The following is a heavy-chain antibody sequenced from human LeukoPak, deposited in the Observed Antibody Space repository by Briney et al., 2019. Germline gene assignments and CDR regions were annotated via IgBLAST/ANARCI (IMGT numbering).Heavy chain of an antibody. J-gene: IGHJ6*02. Sequence: GGSLRLSCAASGFTFSSYAMSWVRQAPGKGLEWVSAISGSGGSTYYADSVKGRFTISRDNSKNTLYLQMNSLRAEDTAVYYCAKGYSSSWYYYGMDVWGQGTRSPSP. CDR1: GFTFSSYA. D-gene: IGHD6-13*01. CDR2: ISGSGGST. CDR3: AKGYSSSWYYYGMDV. V-gene: IGHV3-23*01.